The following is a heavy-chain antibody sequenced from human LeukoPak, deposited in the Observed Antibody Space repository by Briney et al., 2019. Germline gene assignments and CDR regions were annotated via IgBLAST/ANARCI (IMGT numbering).Heavy chain of an antibody. CDR1: EFTFSSYA. CDR3: AKDLVKFSVSLGSYVASFDY. D-gene: IGHD2-15*01. Sequence: GGSLRLSCAASEFTFSSYAMSWVRQAPGKGLEWVSAISGSGGSTYYADSVKGRFTISRDNSKNPLYLQLNSLRAEDTAVHYCAKDLVKFSVSLGSYVASFDYWGQGTLVTVSS. V-gene: IGHV3-23*01. J-gene: IGHJ4*02. CDR2: ISGSGGST.